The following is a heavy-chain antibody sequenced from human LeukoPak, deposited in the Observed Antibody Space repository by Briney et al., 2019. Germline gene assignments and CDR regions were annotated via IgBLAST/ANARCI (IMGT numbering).Heavy chain of an antibody. J-gene: IGHJ4*02. V-gene: IGHV3-21*01. CDR2: ISSSSSYI. D-gene: IGHD3-22*01. CDR1: GFTFSSFT. Sequence: GGSLRLSCAASGFTFSSFTMNWVRQAPGKGLEWVSSISSSSSYIYYADSLKGRFTISRDNAKNSLYLQMNSLRAEDTAVYYCARDLRSSGYYAFDYWGQGSLVTVSS. CDR3: ARDLRSSGYYAFDY.